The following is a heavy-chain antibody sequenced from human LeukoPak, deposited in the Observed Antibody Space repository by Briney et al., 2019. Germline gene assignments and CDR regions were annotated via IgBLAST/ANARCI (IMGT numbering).Heavy chain of an antibody. V-gene: IGHV1-69*05. Sequence: ASVKVSCKASGGTFSSYAISWVRQAPGQGLEWMGGIIPIFGTANYAQKFQGRVTITTDESTSTAYMELSSLRSEDTAVYYCARGVVVPAAKVGAFDIWGQGTMVTVSS. J-gene: IGHJ3*02. CDR1: GGTFSSYA. D-gene: IGHD2-2*01. CDR2: IIPIFGTA. CDR3: ARGVVVPAAKVGAFDI.